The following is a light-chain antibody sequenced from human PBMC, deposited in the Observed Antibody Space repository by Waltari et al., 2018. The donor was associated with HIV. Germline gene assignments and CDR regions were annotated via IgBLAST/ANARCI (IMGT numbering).Light chain of an antibody. CDR2: GAS. CDR1: QRVSSN. CDR3: QQSST. Sequence: EIVMTQSPATLSVSPGERATLSCRASQRVSSNLAWYQQKPGQAPRLLIYGASTRATGIPARFSGSGSGTEFTLTISSLQSEDFAVYYCQQSSTFGPGTKVDIK. V-gene: IGKV3-15*01. J-gene: IGKJ3*01.